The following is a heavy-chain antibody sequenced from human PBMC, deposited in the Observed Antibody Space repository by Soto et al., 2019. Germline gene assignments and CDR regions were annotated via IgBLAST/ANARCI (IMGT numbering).Heavy chain of an antibody. D-gene: IGHD3-10*01. J-gene: IGHJ5*02. CDR3: ARATRPTTMVRGVQSWFDP. CDR2: IYYSGST. Sequence: SETLSLTCTVSGGSISSGDYYWSWIRQPPGKGLEWIGYIYYSGSTYYNPSLKSRVTISVDTSKNQFSLKLSSVTAADTAVYYCARATRPTTMVRGVQSWFDPWGQGTLVTVSS. V-gene: IGHV4-30-4*01. CDR1: GGSISSGDYY.